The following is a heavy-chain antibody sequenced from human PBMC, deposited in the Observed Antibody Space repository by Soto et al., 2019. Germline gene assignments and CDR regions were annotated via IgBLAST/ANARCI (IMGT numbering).Heavy chain of an antibody. J-gene: IGHJ1*01. V-gene: IGHV1-18*01. CDR1: GYTFTSYG. CDR2: ISAYNGNT. CDR3: ARSSYLHQNYYDSSGPELPSYFQH. D-gene: IGHD3-22*01. Sequence: ASVKVSCKASGYTFTSYGISWVRQDPGQGLEWVGWISAYNGNTNYAQKLQGRVTMTTDTSTSTAYMELRSLRSDDTAVYYCARSSYLHQNYYDSSGPELPSYFQHWGQGTLVTVSS.